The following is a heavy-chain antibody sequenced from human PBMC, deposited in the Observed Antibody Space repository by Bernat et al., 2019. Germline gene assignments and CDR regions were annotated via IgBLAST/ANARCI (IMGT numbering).Heavy chain of an antibody. CDR3: ASFYGSGSYYVDY. CDR1: GLTVSSNY. Sequence: EVQLVETGGGLIQPGGSLRLSCAASGLTVSSNYMSWVRQTPGKGLEWVSVIYSGGATYYADSVKGRFTSSRDNSKNTLYLQMNSLRAEDTAVYYCASFYGSGSYYVDYWGQGTLVTVSS. V-gene: IGHV3-53*02. J-gene: IGHJ4*02. CDR2: IYSGGAT. D-gene: IGHD3-10*01.